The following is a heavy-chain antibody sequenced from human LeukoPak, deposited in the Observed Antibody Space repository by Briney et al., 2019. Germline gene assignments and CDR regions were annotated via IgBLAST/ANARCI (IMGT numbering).Heavy chain of an antibody. D-gene: IGHD3-22*01. CDR1: VYTFTSYD. Sequence: ASVKVSCKASVYTFTSYDFNWVRQATGQGLEWVGWMNPNSGNTGYAQKFQGRVTMPTDTATSTAYMELSSLSSEDTAVYYCATPGVHYDPSGYYPFQHWGQGTLITVSS. V-gene: IGHV1-8*01. CDR3: ATPGVHYDPSGYYPFQH. CDR2: MNPNSGNT. J-gene: IGHJ1*01.